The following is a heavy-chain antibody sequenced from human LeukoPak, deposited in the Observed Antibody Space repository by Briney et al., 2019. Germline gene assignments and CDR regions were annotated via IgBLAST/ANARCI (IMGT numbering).Heavy chain of an antibody. J-gene: IGHJ5*02. D-gene: IGHD2-2*01. CDR3: AKGGYCSSTSCYVGWFDP. Sequence: GGSLRLSCAASGFTFGSYAMSWVRQAPGKGLEWVSAISGSGGNTYYADSVRGRFTISRDNSKNTLFLQMNSLRAEDTAVYYCAKGGYCSSTSCYVGWFDPWGQGTLVTVSS. V-gene: IGHV3-23*01. CDR1: GFTFGSYA. CDR2: ISGSGGNT.